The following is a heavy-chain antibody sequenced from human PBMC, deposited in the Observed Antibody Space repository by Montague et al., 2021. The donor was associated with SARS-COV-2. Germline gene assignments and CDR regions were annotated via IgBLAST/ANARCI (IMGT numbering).Heavy chain of an antibody. V-gene: IGHV4-31*03. CDR3: ARTYYDILTGYYNFDY. D-gene: IGHD3-9*01. CDR1: GGSISSGGYY. CDR2: IYYSGCT. Sequence: TLSLTCTVSGGSISSGGYYWSWIRQHPGQGLEWIGYIYYSGCTYYTPSLKSRVTISADTSKNQFSLKLSSVTAAATAVYYCARTYYDILTGYYNFDYWGQGTLVTVSS. J-gene: IGHJ4*02.